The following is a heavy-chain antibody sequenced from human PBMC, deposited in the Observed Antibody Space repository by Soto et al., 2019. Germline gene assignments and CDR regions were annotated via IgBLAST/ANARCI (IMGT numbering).Heavy chain of an antibody. CDR2: ISYDGSNK. CDR1: GFTFSSYA. V-gene: IGHV3-30-3*01. J-gene: IGHJ4*02. D-gene: IGHD6-19*01. CDR3: GADGGSSGWRDLDY. Sequence: QVQLVESGGGVVQPGRSLRLSCAASGFTFSSYALHWVRQAPGKGLEWVAVISYDGSNKYYADSVKGRFTISRDNSKNTLYLQMNSRRAEDTAVYYCGADGGSSGWRDLDYWGQGTMVTVSS.